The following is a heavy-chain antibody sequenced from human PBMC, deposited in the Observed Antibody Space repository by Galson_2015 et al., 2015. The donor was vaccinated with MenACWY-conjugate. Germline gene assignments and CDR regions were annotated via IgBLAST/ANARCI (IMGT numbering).Heavy chain of an antibody. Sequence: SLRLSCAASGFTFSTYAMSWVRQVPGKGLEWVSGISYSGGSTHYADSVKGRFTISRDNSENTLYLQMNSLRAEDTAIYYCAKGSPQLLWANYGDYWGHGSLFPVSS. CDR3: AKGSPQLLWANYGDY. J-gene: IGHJ4*01. V-gene: IGHV3-23*01. CDR2: ISYSGGST. D-gene: IGHD2-2*01. CDR1: GFTFSTYA.